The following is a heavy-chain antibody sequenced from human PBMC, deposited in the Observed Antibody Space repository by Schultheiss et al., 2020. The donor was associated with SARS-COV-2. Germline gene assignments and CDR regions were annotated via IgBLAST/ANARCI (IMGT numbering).Heavy chain of an antibody. V-gene: IGHV3-53*01. J-gene: IGHJ4*02. CDR1: GFTFSSYS. Sequence: GGSLRLSCTASGFTFSSYSMNWVRQAPGKGLEWVSVIYSGGSTYYADSVKGRFTISRDNSKNTLYLQMNSLRAEDTAVYYCARSGYYYDSSGYYYGGYFDYWGQGTLVTVSS. CDR2: IYSGGST. D-gene: IGHD3-22*01. CDR3: ARSGYYYDSSGYYYGGYFDY.